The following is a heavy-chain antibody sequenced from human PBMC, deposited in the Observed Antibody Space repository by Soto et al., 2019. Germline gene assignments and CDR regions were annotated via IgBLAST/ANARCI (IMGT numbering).Heavy chain of an antibody. V-gene: IGHV4-31*03. CDR1: GGSISSGGYY. CDR3: ARGDGDSSGGYAFDI. Sequence: QVQLQESGPGLVKPSQTLSLTCTVSGGSISSGGYYWSWIRQHPGKGLEWIGYIYYSGSTYYNPSLKRRVTISVDTSKTQFSLKLGSVTAADTAVYYCARGDGDSSGGYAFDIWGQGTMVTVSS. CDR2: IYYSGST. D-gene: IGHD4-17*01. J-gene: IGHJ3*02.